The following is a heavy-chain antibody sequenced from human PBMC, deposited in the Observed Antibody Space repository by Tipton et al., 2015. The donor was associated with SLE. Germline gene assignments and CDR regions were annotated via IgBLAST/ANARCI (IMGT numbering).Heavy chain of an antibody. CDR3: AREIPTIYAFDI. D-gene: IGHD5-24*01. CDR1: GASFSGYY. CDR2: ISHSGIT. V-gene: IGHV4-34*01. J-gene: IGHJ3*02. Sequence: TLSLTCAVYGASFSGYYWNWIRQPPGKGLEWIGEISHSGITNYNPSLKSRLTMSVDTSKKQFSLKLTPVTAADTAVYYCAREIPTIYAFDIWGQGTMVTVSS.